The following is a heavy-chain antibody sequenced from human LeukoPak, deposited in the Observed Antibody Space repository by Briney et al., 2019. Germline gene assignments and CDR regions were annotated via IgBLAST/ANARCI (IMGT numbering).Heavy chain of an antibody. CDR1: GFTFSDHY. V-gene: IGHV3-72*01. J-gene: IGHJ4*02. CDR3: ARATLVRGVPKYYFDY. D-gene: IGHD3-10*01. Sequence: GGSLRLSCAASGFTFSDHYMDWVRKAPGKGLEWVGRTRNKANSYTTEYARSVKGGFTISRDDSKNSLYLQMNSLKTEDTAVYYCARATLVRGVPKYYFDYWGQGTLVTVSS. CDR2: TRNKANSYTT.